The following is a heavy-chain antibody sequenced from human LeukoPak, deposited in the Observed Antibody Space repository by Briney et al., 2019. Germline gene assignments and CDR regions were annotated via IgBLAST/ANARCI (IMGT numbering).Heavy chain of an antibody. D-gene: IGHD6-19*01. CDR3: ARHLSSGWPFDY. CDR1: GGSISSYY. V-gene: IGHV4-59*08. CDR2: IYYSGST. J-gene: IGHJ4*02. Sequence: SETLSLTCTVSGGSISSYYWSWIRQPPGKGLEWIGYIYYSGSTNYNPSLKSRVTISVDTSKNQFSLKLSSVTAADTAVYYCARHLSSGWPFDYWGQGTLVTVSS.